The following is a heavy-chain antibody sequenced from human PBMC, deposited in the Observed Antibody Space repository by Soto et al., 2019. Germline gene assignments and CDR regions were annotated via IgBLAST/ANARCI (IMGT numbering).Heavy chain of an antibody. J-gene: IGHJ4*02. Sequence: PGGSLRLSCAASGFTFSRYGMHWVRQAPGKGLEWVAVIWYDGSNKYYAESVKGRFTISRDDSKNTLYLQMNSLRGEDTAVYYCARDFDHYLDYWGQGTPVTVSS. CDR1: GFTFSRYG. CDR2: IWYDGSNK. V-gene: IGHV3-33*01. D-gene: IGHD3-9*01. CDR3: ARDFDHYLDY.